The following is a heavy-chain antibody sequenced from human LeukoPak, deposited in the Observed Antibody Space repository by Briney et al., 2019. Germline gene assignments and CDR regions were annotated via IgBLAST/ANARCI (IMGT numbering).Heavy chain of an antibody. J-gene: IGHJ3*02. CDR2: IYSDGST. D-gene: IGHD1-1*01. CDR1: GFTVSSNY. CDR3: ARSNWDAFDI. V-gene: IGHV3-66*01. Sequence: PGGSLTLSCAASGFTVSSNYMSWVRQAPGKGLEWVSVIYSDGSTYYADSVKGRFTISRDNSKNTLYLQMNSLRVEDTAVYYCARSNWDAFDIWGQGTMVTVSS.